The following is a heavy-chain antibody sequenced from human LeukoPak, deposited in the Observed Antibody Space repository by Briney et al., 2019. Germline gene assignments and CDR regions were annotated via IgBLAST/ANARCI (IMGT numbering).Heavy chain of an antibody. J-gene: IGHJ4*02. CDR2: IYTSGST. D-gene: IGHD3-22*01. CDR3: ARGSRSGDYDRLDY. CDR1: GGSISSYY. V-gene: IGHV4-4*07. Sequence: SETLSLTCTVSGGSISSYYWSWIRQPAGKGLEWIGRIYTSGSTNYNPSLKSRVTMSVDMSKNQFSLKLSSVTAADTAVYYCARGSRSGDYDRLDYWGQGTLVTVSS.